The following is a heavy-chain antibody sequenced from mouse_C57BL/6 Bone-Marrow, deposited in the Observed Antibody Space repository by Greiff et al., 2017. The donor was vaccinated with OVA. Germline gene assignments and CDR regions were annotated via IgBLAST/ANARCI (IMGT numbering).Heavy chain of an antibody. J-gene: IGHJ4*01. D-gene: IGHD2-1*01. CDR2: ISNGGGST. CDR1: GFTFSDYY. CDR3: ARPRFYGNYAMDC. Sequence: EVKLMESGGGLVQPGGSLKLSCAASGFTFSDYYMYWVRQTPEKRLEWVAYISNGGGSTYYPDTVKGRFTISRDNAKNTLYLPMSRLKSEDTAMYYCARPRFYGNYAMDCWGQGTSVTVAS. V-gene: IGHV5-12*01.